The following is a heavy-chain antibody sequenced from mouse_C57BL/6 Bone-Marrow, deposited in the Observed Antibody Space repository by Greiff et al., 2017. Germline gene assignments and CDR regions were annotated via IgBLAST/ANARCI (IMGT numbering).Heavy chain of an antibody. CDR2: INTHSGVP. CDR1: GYTFTTAG. J-gene: IGHJ4*01. V-gene: IGHV9-4*02. CDR3: ARGFSGGGAMDY. Sequence: QIQLVQSGPELKKPGETVRISCKASGYTFTTAGMQWVQKMPGKGLKWIGWINTHSGVPKYAEDFKGRFAFSLETSASTAYLQISNLKNEDTATYFCARGFSGGGAMDYWGQGPSVTVSS.